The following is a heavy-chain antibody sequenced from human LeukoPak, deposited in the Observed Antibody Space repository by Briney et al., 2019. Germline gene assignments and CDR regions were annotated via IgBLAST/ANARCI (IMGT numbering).Heavy chain of an antibody. CDR2: IYYSGST. J-gene: IGHJ5*02. CDR3: ARDFHAGGRFDP. V-gene: IGHV4-39*07. Sequence: PSETLSLTCTVSGGSISSSSYYWGWIRQPPGKGLEWIGSIYYSGSTYYNPSLKSRVTISLDTSKNQFSLRLSSVTAADTAVYLCARDFHAGGRFDPWGQGTLVTVSS. D-gene: IGHD3-16*01. CDR1: GGSISSSSYY.